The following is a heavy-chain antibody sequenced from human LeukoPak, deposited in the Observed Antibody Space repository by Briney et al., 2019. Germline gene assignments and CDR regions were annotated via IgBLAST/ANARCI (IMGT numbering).Heavy chain of an antibody. CDR3: ARARTYYYDSSGYVYYYYGMDV. V-gene: IGHV3-53*01. CDR2: IYSGGST. J-gene: IGHJ6*02. D-gene: IGHD3-22*01. Sequence: GGSLRLSCAASGFTVSSNYVSWVRQAPGKGLEWASVIYSGGSTYYADSVKGRFTISRDNSKNTLYLQMNSLRAEDTAVYYCARARTYYYDSSGYVYYYYGMDVWGHGTTVTVSS. CDR1: GFTVSSNY.